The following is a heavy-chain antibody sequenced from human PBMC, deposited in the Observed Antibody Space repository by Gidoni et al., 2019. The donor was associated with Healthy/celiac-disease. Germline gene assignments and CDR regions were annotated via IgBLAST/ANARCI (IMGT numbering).Heavy chain of an antibody. J-gene: IGHJ4*02. CDR3: TRDRWISGWSPPLTNY. Sequence: EVQLVESGGGWVQRGRSMRSSCTDSGFNFDVYAMSWFRKAPGKGLEWVGFIRSKAYGETTEYAASVKGRFTISRDDSKRIAYLQMNSLKTEDTAVYYCTRDRWISGWSPPLTNYWGQGTLVTVSS. V-gene: IGHV3-49*03. CDR2: IRSKAYGETT. D-gene: IGHD6-19*01. CDR1: GFNFDVYA.